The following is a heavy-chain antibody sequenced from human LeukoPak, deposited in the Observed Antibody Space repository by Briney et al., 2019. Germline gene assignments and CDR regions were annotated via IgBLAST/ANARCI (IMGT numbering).Heavy chain of an antibody. CDR2: ISGSAYST. CDR3: AKGEGYCSGSNCYYYYYMDV. CDR1: GFTFSNYA. J-gene: IGHJ6*03. D-gene: IGHD2-15*01. V-gene: IGHV3-23*01. Sequence: GGSLRLSCAASGFTFSNYAMSWVRQAPGKGLEWVSSISGSAYSTYYADSVKGRFTISRDNSKNTLYLKMNSLRAEDTAVYYCAKGEGYCSGSNCYYYYYMDVWGKGTTVTVSS.